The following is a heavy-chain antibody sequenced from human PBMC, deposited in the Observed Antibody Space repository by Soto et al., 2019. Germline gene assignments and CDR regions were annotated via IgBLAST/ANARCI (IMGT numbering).Heavy chain of an antibody. J-gene: IGHJ3*01. Sequence: PGESLKISCKGSGYSFSNYWIGWVRQMPGKGLEWMGIVYPGDSDTKYSPSFQGQVTISADRSISTAYLQWSSLKASDTAMYYCARQALAYTSTLGYAFDVWGQGTMVTVSS. D-gene: IGHD6-19*01. V-gene: IGHV5-51*01. CDR2: VYPGDSDT. CDR3: ARQALAYTSTLGYAFDV. CDR1: GYSFSNYW.